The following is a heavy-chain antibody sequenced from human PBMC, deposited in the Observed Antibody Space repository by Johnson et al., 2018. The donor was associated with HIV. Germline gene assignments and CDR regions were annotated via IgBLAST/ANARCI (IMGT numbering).Heavy chain of an antibody. V-gene: IGHV3-30-3*01. CDR3: ARDPSSSPGAFDI. J-gene: IGHJ3*02. CDR1: GFTFSSYA. Sequence: QVQLVESGGGVVQPGRSLRLSCAASGFTFSSYAMHWVRQAPGKGLEWVAVISYDGSNKYYADSVKGRFTISRDNSKNTLYLQMNSLRAEDTAVYYCARDPSSSPGAFDIWGQGTMVTVSS. CDR2: ISYDGSNK.